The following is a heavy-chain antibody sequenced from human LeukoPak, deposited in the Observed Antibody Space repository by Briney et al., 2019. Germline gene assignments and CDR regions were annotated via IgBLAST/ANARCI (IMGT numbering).Heavy chain of an antibody. CDR1: GFTFSSYG. CDR2: IWYDGSNK. J-gene: IGHJ4*02. V-gene: IGHV3-33*01. D-gene: IGHD6-13*01. CDR3: ARDPRPKYSSSWYKAEYSYFDY. Sequence: GGSLRLSCAASGFTFSSYGMHWVRQAPGKGLEWVAVIWYDGSNKYYADSVKGRFTISRDNSKNTLYLQMNSLRAEDTAVYYCARDPRPKYSSSWYKAEYSYFDYWGQGTLVTVSS.